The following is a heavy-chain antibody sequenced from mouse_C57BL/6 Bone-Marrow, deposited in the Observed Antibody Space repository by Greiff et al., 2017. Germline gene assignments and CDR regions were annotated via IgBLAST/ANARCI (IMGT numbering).Heavy chain of an antibody. J-gene: IGHJ4*01. Sequence: QVQLQQSGAELVKPGASVKLSCKASGYTFTEYTIHWVKQRSGQGLEWIGWFYPGSGSIKYNEKFKDKATLTADKSSSTVYMELSRLTSEDSAVYFCARHDVPFYYGNHLYYAMDYWGQGTSVTVSS. CDR2: FYPGSGSI. CDR1: GYTFTEYT. D-gene: IGHD2-1*01. CDR3: ARHDVPFYYGNHLYYAMDY. V-gene: IGHV1-62-2*01.